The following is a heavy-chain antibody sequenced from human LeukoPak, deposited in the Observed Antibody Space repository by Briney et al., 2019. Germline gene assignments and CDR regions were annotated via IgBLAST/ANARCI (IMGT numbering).Heavy chain of an antibody. D-gene: IGHD6-25*01. J-gene: IGHJ1*01. CDR3: PVGSGWGPEYFHH. V-gene: IGHV1-69*06. CDR2: ITPIFGTT. Sequence: GASVKVSCKASGGTFRSNSISWVRQAPGQGLEWMGGITPIFGTTNYAQKFQDRATITANKSTNPGYMELSSLRSEDTAVYSCPVGSGWGPEYFHHWGQGTPVIVSS. CDR1: GGTFRSNS.